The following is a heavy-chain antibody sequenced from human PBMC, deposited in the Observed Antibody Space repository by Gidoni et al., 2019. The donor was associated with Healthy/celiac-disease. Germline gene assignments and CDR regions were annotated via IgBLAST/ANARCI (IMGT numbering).Heavy chain of an antibody. CDR2: ISYDGSNK. V-gene: IGHV3-30*18. D-gene: IGHD6-19*01. J-gene: IGHJ6*02. CDR1: GFTFSSYG. CDR3: AKDRGWYVYYGMDV. Sequence: QVQLVESGGGVVQPGRSLRLSCSVSGFTFSSYGLHWVGKAPGKGLEWVAVISYDGSNKYYADSVEGRFTISRDNSKNTLYVQMNSLRAEDTAVYYCAKDRGWYVYYGMDVWGQGTTVTVSS.